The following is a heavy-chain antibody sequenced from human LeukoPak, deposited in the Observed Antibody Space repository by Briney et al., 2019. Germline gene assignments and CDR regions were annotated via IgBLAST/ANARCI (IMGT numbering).Heavy chain of an antibody. D-gene: IGHD3-3*01. CDR2: IYSGGST. V-gene: IGHV3-53*01. Sequence: GGSLRLSCAASGFTFSSYGMTWVRQAPGKGLEWVSVIYSGGSTYYADSVKGRFTISRDNSKNRLFLQMNSLRAEDTAVYYCARGTRFGLRAAGNYFDYWGQGTLVTVSS. J-gene: IGHJ4*02. CDR3: ARGTRFGLRAAGNYFDY. CDR1: GFTFSSYG.